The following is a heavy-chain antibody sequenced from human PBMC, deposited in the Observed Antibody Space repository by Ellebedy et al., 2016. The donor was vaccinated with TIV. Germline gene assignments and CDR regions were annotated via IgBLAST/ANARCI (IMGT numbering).Heavy chain of an antibody. V-gene: IGHV3-23*01. CDR1: GFTFSDYY. CDR2: ISGSGGST. J-gene: IGHJ4*02. CDR3: AKDKWWYYYDSSGYHPLVGDY. Sequence: GGSLRLXXAASGFTFSDYYMSWIRQAPGKGLEWVSAISGSGGSTYYADSVKGRFTISRDNSKNTLYLQMNSLRAEDTAVYYCAKDKWWYYYDSSGYHPLVGDYWGQGTLVTVSS. D-gene: IGHD3-22*01.